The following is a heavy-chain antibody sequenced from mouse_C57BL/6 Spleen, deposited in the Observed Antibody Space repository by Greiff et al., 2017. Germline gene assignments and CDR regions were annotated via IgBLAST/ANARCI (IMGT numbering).Heavy chain of an antibody. CDR3: TFPNYYGSSYKVYFDY. CDR1: GYTFTDYE. J-gene: IGHJ2*01. D-gene: IGHD1-1*01. Sequence: QVQLKQSGAELVRPGASVTLSCKASGYTFTDYEMHWVKQTPVHGLEWIGAIDPETGGTAYNQKFKGKAILTADKSSSTAYMELRSLTSEDSAVYYCTFPNYYGSSYKVYFDYWGQGTTLTVSS. V-gene: IGHV1-15*01. CDR2: IDPETGGT.